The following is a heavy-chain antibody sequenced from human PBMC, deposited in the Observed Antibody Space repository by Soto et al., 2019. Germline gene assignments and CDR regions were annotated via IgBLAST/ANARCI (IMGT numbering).Heavy chain of an antibody. Sequence: SETLSLTCTVSGGSINSGDYSWTWIRQPPGKGLEWIGYIYHTGTTYYNMSLKSRVTISVDRSKNQFSLKLSSVTAADTAVYYCARAGLAVAGRRGAFDIWGQGTMVTVSS. J-gene: IGHJ3*02. CDR2: IYHTGTT. V-gene: IGHV4-30-2*01. CDR1: GGSINSGDYS. CDR3: ARAGLAVAGRRGAFDI. D-gene: IGHD6-19*01.